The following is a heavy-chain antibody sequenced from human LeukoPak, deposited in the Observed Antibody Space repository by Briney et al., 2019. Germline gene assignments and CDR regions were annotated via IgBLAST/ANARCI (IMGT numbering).Heavy chain of an antibody. CDR3: ARDLSLIALTD. J-gene: IGHJ4*02. CDR1: GFTFSTYA. V-gene: IGHV3-23*01. CDR2: ISGSGGST. D-gene: IGHD3-22*01. Sequence: GGSLRLSCAASGFTFSTYAMSWVRQAPGKGLEWVSAISGSGGSTYYADSVKGRFTISRDNSKNTLYLQMNSLRAEDTAVYYCARDLSLIALTDWGQGTLVTVSS.